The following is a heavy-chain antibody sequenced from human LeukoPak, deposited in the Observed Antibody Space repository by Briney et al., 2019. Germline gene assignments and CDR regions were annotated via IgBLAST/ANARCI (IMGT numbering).Heavy chain of an antibody. J-gene: IGHJ4*02. CDR3: ARVVWGSYRSSGD. CDR2: IYYSGST. Sequence: SGTLSLTCTVSGGSISSSSYYWGWIRQPPGKGLEWIGSIYYSGSTYYNPSLKSRVTISVDTSKNQFSLKLSSVTAADTAVYYCARVVWGSYRSSGDWGQGTLVTVSS. D-gene: IGHD3-16*02. CDR1: GGSISSSSYY. V-gene: IGHV4-39*01.